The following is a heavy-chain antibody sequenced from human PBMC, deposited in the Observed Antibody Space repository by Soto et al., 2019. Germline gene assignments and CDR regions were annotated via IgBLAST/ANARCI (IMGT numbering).Heavy chain of an antibody. Sequence: AETLSLTCAVYGGSVSGYDWSWIRQPPGKGLEWIGEIIHRASSNYSPSLKSRVTISVDTSKNQFSLKLKSVTAAETAFYYCARGGTEQLFRRACFDPWGQGTLVTVSS. V-gene: IGHV4-34*01. CDR1: GGSVSGYD. CDR2: IIHRASS. CDR3: ARGGTEQLFRRACFDP. J-gene: IGHJ5*02. D-gene: IGHD1-26*01.